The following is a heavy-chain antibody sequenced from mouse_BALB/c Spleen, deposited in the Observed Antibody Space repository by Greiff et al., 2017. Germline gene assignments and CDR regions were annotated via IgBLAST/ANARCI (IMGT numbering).Heavy chain of an antibody. Sequence: EVHLVESGGGLVKPGGSLKLSCAASGFTFSSYAMSWVRQSPEKRLEWVAEISSGGSYTYYPDTVTGRFTISRDNAKNTLYLEMSSLRSEDTAMYYCARERYYYAMDYWGQGTSVTVSS. CDR1: GFTFSSYA. CDR2: ISSGGSYT. J-gene: IGHJ4*01. V-gene: IGHV5-9-4*01. CDR3: ARERYYYAMDY.